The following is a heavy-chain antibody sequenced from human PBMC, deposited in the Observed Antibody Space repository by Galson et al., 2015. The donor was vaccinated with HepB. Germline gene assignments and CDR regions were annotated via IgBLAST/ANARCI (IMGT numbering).Heavy chain of an antibody. V-gene: IGHV3-48*04. CDR2: ISSSSPTI. D-gene: IGHD5-12*01. J-gene: IGHJ4*02. CDR3: VFLRGNDLPPLDS. Sequence: SLRLSCAASTFIFSTYSMNWVRQAPGKGLEWVSYISSSSPTISYADSVKGRFTISSDNAPNSLYLQLTSLRAEDPAVYYCVFLRGNDLPPLDSWGPGPLVTVSS. CDR1: TFIFSTYS.